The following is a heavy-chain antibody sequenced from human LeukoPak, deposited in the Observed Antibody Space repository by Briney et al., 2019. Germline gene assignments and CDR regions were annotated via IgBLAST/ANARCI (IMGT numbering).Heavy chain of an antibody. V-gene: IGHV1-69*02. Sequence: GASVKVSCKASGGTFSSYTISWVRQAPGQGPEWMGRIIPILGIANYAQKFQGRVTITADKSTSTAYMELSSLRSEDTAVYYCARLLMGTAAINNWFDPWGQGTLVTVSS. J-gene: IGHJ5*02. CDR3: ARLLMGTAAINNWFDP. CDR1: GGTFSSYT. D-gene: IGHD2-2*01. CDR2: IIPILGIA.